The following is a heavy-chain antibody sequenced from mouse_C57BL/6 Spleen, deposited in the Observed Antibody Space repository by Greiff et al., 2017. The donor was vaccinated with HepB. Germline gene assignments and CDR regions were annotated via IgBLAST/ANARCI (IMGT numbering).Heavy chain of an antibody. J-gene: IGHJ3*01. V-gene: IGHV1-54*01. CDR1: GYAFTNYL. CDR3: ARERDYQFAY. D-gene: IGHD2-4*01. Sequence: QVQLQQSGAELVRPGTSVKVSCKASGYAFTNYLIEWVKQRPGQGLEWIGVINPGSGGTNYNEKFKGKATLTADKSSSTAYMQLSSLTSEDSAVYFCARERDYQFAYWGQGTLVTVSA. CDR2: INPGSGGT.